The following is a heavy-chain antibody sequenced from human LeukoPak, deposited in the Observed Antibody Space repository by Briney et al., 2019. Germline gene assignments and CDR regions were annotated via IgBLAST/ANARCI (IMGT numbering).Heavy chain of an antibody. CDR2: ISGSGGST. CDR1: GFTFSSYA. J-gene: IGHJ4*02. D-gene: IGHD6-19*01. CDR3: ARDPPVYSSGWPFDY. Sequence: GGSLRLSCAASGFTFSSYAMSWVRQAPGKGLEWVSAISGSGGSTYYADSVKGRFTISRDNSKNTLYLQMNSLRAEDTAVYYCARDPPVYSSGWPFDYWAREPWSPSPQ. V-gene: IGHV3-23*01.